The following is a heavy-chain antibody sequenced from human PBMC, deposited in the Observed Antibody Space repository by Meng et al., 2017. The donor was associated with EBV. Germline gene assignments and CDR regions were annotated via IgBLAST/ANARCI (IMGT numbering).Heavy chain of an antibody. CDR3: AKHRLGPLDY. J-gene: IGHJ4*02. CDR1: GFTVSSNY. CDR2: IYSGGST. D-gene: IGHD5-12*01. Sequence: GQSGESGGGLIQPGGSLGLSCAASGFTVSSNYMSWVRQAPGKGLEWVSVIYSGGSTYYADSVKGRFTISRDNSKNTLYLQMNSLRAEDTAVYYCAKHRLGPLDYWGQGTLVTVSS. V-gene: IGHV3-53*01.